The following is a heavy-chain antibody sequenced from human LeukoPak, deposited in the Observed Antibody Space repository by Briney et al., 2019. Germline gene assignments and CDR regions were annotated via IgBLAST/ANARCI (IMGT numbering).Heavy chain of an antibody. J-gene: IGHJ4*02. D-gene: IGHD3-22*01. CDR1: GFTVSSNY. V-gene: IGHV3-53*01. CDR3: ARDYYDSKDFDY. Sequence: GGSLRLSCAASGFTVSSNYMSWVRQAPGKGLEWVSVIYSGGSTYYADSVKGRFTISRDNSKNTLYLQMNSLRAEDTAVYYCARDYYDSKDFDYWGQGTLVTVSS. CDR2: IYSGGST.